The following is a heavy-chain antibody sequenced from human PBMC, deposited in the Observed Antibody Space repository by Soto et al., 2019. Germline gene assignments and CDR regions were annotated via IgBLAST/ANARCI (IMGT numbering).Heavy chain of an antibody. J-gene: IGHJ4*02. V-gene: IGHV4-59*08. CDR2: IYYSGST. Sequence: PSETLSLTCTVSGGSISSYYWSWIRQPPGKGLEWIGYIYYSGSTNYNPSLKSRVTISVDTSKNQFSLKLSSVTAADTAVYYCARQGYSSGWYRPRFDYWGQGTLVTVSS. CDR3: ARQGYSSGWYRPRFDY. CDR1: GGSISSYY. D-gene: IGHD6-13*01.